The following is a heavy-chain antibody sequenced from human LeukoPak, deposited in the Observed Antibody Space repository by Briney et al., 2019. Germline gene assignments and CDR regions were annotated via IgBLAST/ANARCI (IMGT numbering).Heavy chain of an antibody. V-gene: IGHV1-2*02. CDR3: ARDPGYCSGGSCYLD. CDR2: INPNSGGT. CDR1: GYTFTGYY. J-gene: IGHJ4*02. Sequence: ASVKVSCKASGYTFTGYYMQWVRQAPGQGLEWMGWINPNSGGTNYAQKFQGRVTMTRDTSISTAYMELSRLRSDDTAVYYCARDPGYCSGGSCYLDWGQGTLVTVSS. D-gene: IGHD2-15*01.